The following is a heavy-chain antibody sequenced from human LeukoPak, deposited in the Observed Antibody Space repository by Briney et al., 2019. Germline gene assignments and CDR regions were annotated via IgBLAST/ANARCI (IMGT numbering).Heavy chain of an antibody. CDR1: GFTFSSYG. J-gene: IGHJ6*02. D-gene: IGHD4-17*01. CDR3: AKDRYGDFYYYYGMDV. V-gene: IGHV3-30*18. Sequence: SLRLSCAASGFTFSSYGMHWVRQAPGKGLEWVAVISYDGSNKYYADSVKGRFTISRDNSKNTLYLQMNSLRAEDTAVYYCAKDRYGDFYYYYGMDVWGQGTTVTVPS. CDR2: ISYDGSNK.